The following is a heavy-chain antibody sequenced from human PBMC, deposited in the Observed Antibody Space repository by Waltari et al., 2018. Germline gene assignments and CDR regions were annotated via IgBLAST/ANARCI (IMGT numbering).Heavy chain of an antibody. V-gene: IGHV4-34*01. CDR3: ARCPAKVYMDV. Sequence: QVQLQQWGAGLLKPSETLSLTCAVYGGSFSGYYWSWIRQPPGKGLEWIGEINHSGSTNYTPSRRGPVTISVDTAKNQLSLKLSSVTAADTAVYYCARCPAKVYMDVWGKGTTVTISS. CDR2: INHSGST. CDR1: GGSFSGYY. J-gene: IGHJ6*03.